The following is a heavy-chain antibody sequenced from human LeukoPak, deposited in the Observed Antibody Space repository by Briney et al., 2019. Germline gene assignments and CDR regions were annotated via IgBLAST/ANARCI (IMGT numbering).Heavy chain of an antibody. CDR2: ISSSGSTI. Sequence: PGGALRLSCAVSGFTISSYEMNWVRQAPGKGLEWVSYISSSGSTIYYADSVKGRFTISRETAKNSLYLQMSILRAEDTVVYYWARSPNILRFGELGPDCMDVWGKGTTVTVSS. V-gene: IGHV3-48*03. J-gene: IGHJ6*04. D-gene: IGHD3-10*01. CDR1: GFTISSYE. CDR3: ARSPNILRFGELGPDCMDV.